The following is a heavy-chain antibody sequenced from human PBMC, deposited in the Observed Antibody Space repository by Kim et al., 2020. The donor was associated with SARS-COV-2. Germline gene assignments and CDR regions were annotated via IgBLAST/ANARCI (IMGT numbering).Heavy chain of an antibody. Sequence: GGSLRLSCAASGFTFSRSWMNWVRQAPGKGLEWVANIKQDGSERYYVDSVKGRFTISRDNAKNSLYLQMNSLRAEDTAVYYCARGFSYYYDSSGYYFGPPPPFDLWGRGTLVTVSS. D-gene: IGHD3-22*01. J-gene: IGHJ2*01. CDR2: IKQDGSER. CDR1: GFTFSRSW. CDR3: ARGFSYYYDSSGYYFGPPPPFDL. V-gene: IGHV3-7*01.